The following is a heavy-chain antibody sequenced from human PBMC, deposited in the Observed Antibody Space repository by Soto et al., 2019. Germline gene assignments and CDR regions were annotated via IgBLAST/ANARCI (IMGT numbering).Heavy chain of an antibody. Sequence: EVQLEESGGALVQPGGSLRLSCAASGFTFKPYNMNWVRQAPGKGLEWVSYIGTSGTPVYYADSVKGRFTISRDNAKNSLFLQMHSLRDEDTALYFCARDPSPDSSGWYYFDYWGQGTLVTVSS. CDR2: IGTSGTPV. CDR3: ARDPSPDSSGWYYFDY. CDR1: GFTFKPYN. J-gene: IGHJ4*02. V-gene: IGHV3-48*02. D-gene: IGHD6-19*01.